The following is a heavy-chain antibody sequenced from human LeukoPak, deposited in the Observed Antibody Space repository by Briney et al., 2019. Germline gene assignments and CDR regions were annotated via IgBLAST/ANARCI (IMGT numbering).Heavy chain of an antibody. CDR2: ISVSGGST. CDR1: GFTFSSYA. Sequence: GGSLRLSCAASGFTFSSYAMSWVRQAPGKGLEWVSAISVSGGSTYYADSVKGRFTISRDNSKNTLYLQMDSLRADDTAVYYCAKNRHRLPSVYWGQGTLVTVSS. D-gene: IGHD2-2*01. CDR3: AKNRHRLPSVY. V-gene: IGHV3-23*01. J-gene: IGHJ4*02.